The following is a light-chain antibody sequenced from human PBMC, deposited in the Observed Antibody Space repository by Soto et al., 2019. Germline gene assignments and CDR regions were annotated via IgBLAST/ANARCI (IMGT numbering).Light chain of an antibody. V-gene: IGLV2-11*01. CDR3: CSYAGSYTVV. Sequence: QSALTQPHSVSGSPGQSVTISCTGTSSDVGNYKYVSWYQQHPGKAPKPMIYDVSKRPSGVPDRFSGSKSGNTASLTISGLQTEDEADYYCCSYAGSYTVVFGGGTKLTVL. J-gene: IGLJ3*02. CDR2: DVS. CDR1: SSDVGNYKY.